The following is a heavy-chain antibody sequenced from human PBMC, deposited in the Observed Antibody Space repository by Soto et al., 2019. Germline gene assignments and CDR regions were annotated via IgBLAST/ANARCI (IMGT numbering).Heavy chain of an antibody. CDR1: GCSFTSYW. J-gene: IGHJ4*02. CDR3: ARHYYYDSSYYYPTNPPLTLDY. CDR2: IYPGDSDI. V-gene: IGHV5-51*01. Sequence: GESLKISCKGSGCSFTSYWIAWVRQVPGKGLELMGVIYPGDSDIRYSPSFQGQVTISADKSISTAYLQWSSLKASDSAMYFCARHYYYDSSYYYPTNPPLTLDYWGQRTLVTVSS. D-gene: IGHD3-22*01.